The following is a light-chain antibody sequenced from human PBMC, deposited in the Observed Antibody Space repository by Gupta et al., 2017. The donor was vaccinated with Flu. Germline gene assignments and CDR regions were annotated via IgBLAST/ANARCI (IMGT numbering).Light chain of an antibody. CDR3: SSYTTSATRV. CDR2: EVS. Sequence: SALAQPASASGSPGQSITVSCVGTSSDIGADDFVSWYQQQPDKAPKLIMFEVSRRPSGMSDRFSGSKSGETASLTISGPQAEDEADYYCSSYTTSATRVFGGGTKVTVL. J-gene: IGLJ3*02. CDR1: SSDIGADDF. V-gene: IGLV2-14*01.